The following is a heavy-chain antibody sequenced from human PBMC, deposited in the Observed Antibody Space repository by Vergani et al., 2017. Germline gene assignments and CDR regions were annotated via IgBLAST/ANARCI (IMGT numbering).Heavy chain of an antibody. D-gene: IGHD3-16*01. Sequence: SVKVSCKTSGFTFSGYYIHWVRQAPGQGLEWMGWVNPNLGGTNYAQKFQVLVTMTRDTSITTAYMELNRLKSDDTAMYYCARDTRGGEWSGGYWGQGTLVTVSS. CDR1: GFTFSGYY. CDR3: ARDTRGGEWSGGY. V-gene: IGHV1-2*02. J-gene: IGHJ4*02. CDR2: VNPNLGGT.